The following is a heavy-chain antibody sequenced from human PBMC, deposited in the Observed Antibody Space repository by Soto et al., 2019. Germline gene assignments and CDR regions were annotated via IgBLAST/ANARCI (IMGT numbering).Heavy chain of an antibody. CDR1: GGSISSSSYY. Sequence: SETLSLTCTVSGGSISSSSYYWGWIRQPPGKGLEWIGSIYYSGSTYYNPSLKSRVTISVDTSKNQFSLKLSSVTAADTAVYYCARPLVGATTWVYWGQGTLVTVSS. D-gene: IGHD1-26*01. V-gene: IGHV4-39*01. CDR2: IYYSGST. J-gene: IGHJ4*02. CDR3: ARPLVGATTWVY.